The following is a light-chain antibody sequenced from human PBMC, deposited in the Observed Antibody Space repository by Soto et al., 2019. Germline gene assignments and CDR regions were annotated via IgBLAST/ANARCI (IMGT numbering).Light chain of an antibody. CDR2: AAS. V-gene: IGKV1-5*01. CDR1: QSISSW. J-gene: IGKJ1*01. CDR3: QQYNSFSKT. Sequence: EIKMTQSPSPLSASVGDIVTTNCRASQSISSWLAWYQQKPGKAPNLLIYAASTLETGVPSRFSGSGYGTEFTLTIASLQPDDSASYYCQQYNSFSKTFGRGTKVDIK.